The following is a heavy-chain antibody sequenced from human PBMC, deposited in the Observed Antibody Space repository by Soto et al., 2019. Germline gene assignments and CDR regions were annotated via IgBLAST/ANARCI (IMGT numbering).Heavy chain of an antibody. D-gene: IGHD2-21*02. CDR2: IYYSGST. Sequence: SETLSLTCTVSGGSISSGDYYWSWIRQPPGKGLEWIGYIYYSGSTNYNPSLKSRVTISVDTSKNQFSLKLSSVTAADTAVYYCARWGSAYCGGDCYAFDIWGQGTMVTVSS. CDR1: GGSISSGDYY. CDR3: ARWGSAYCGGDCYAFDI. J-gene: IGHJ3*02. V-gene: IGHV4-61*08.